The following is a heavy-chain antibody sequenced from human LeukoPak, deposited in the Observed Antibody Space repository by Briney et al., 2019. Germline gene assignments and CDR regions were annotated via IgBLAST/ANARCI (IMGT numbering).Heavy chain of an antibody. CDR2: INSDSGGT. J-gene: IGHJ5*02. CDR1: GYTFTGDF. D-gene: IGHD6-6*01. Sequence: GASVKVSCKASGYTFTGDFIHWVRQAPGQGLEWMGWINSDSGGTNYARKFQGRVTMTRDTSISTAYMELSSLRSDDTAVFYCARGNIATRQGENWFDPWGQGTLVTVSS. V-gene: IGHV1-2*02. CDR3: ARGNIATRQGENWFDP.